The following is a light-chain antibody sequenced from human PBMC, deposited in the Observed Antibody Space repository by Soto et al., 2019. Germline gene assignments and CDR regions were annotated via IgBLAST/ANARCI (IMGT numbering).Light chain of an antibody. V-gene: IGKV3-15*01. CDR2: GAS. Sequence: EIVMTQSPATLSLSPGERAALSCRASQSINSDLAWYQQKSGQPPRLLIYGASTRATGVPASFTGSESGSAFPLTISGLQSEDFAFYYCQQGHNWPLTFGQGTRLEI. CDR3: QQGHNWPLT. J-gene: IGKJ2*01. CDR1: QSINSD.